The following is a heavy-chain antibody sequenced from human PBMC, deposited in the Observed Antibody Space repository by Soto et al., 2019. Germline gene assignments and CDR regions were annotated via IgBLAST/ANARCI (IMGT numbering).Heavy chain of an antibody. Sequence: QVQLVQSGAEVKKPGSSVKVSCKASGGTFSSYAISWVRQAPGQGLEWMGGIIPIFGTANYAQKFQGRVTITADESTSTAYMELSSLRSEDTAVYYCARDEGRGSILPPYCSSTSCPYYYGMDVWGQGTTVTVSS. CDR2: IIPIFGTA. J-gene: IGHJ6*02. CDR1: GGTFSSYA. V-gene: IGHV1-69*01. CDR3: ARDEGRGSILPPYCSSTSCPYYYGMDV. D-gene: IGHD2-2*01.